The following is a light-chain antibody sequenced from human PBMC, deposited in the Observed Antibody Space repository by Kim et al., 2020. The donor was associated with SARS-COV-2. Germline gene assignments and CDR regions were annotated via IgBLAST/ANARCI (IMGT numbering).Light chain of an antibody. CDR2: YAS. V-gene: IGKV3-15*01. Sequence: VSPRDRATHHCRASQSVISNLAWYQQKPGQAPRLLIYYASTRDPGIPARFSGSGSGTDFTLTLSSLQSEDFAVYYCQQYNNWPWTFGQGTKVDIK. CDR3: QQYNNWPWT. J-gene: IGKJ1*01. CDR1: QSVISN.